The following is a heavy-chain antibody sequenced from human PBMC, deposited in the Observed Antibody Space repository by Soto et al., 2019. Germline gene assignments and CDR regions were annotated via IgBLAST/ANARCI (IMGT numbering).Heavy chain of an antibody. V-gene: IGHV3-48*01. CDR1: GFTFSSYS. J-gene: IGHJ4*02. Sequence: EVQLVESGGGLVQPGGSLRLSCAASGFTFSSYSMNWVRQAPGKGLEWVSYISSATTTIYYADSVKGRFTISRDNAKNSLYQQMNSLRADDTAVYYCARGIAAAGPKLDYWGQGTLVTVSS. CDR2: ISSATTTI. CDR3: ARGIAAAGPKLDY. D-gene: IGHD6-13*01.